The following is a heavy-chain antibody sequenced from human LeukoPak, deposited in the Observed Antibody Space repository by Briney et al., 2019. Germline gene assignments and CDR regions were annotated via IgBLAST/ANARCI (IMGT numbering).Heavy chain of an antibody. V-gene: IGHV1-69*04. CDR2: IIPILGIA. D-gene: IGHD2-15*01. CDR1: GGTFSSYA. Sequence: SVKVSCKASGGTFSSYAISWVRQAPGQGLEWMGRIIPILGIANYAQKFQGRVTITADKSTSTAYMELSSLRSEDTAVYYCARLGYCSGGSCYNNWFDPWGQGTLVTVSS. CDR3: ARLGYCSGGSCYNNWFDP. J-gene: IGHJ5*02.